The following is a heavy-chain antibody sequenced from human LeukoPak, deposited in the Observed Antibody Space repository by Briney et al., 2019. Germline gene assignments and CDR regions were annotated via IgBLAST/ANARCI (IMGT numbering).Heavy chain of an antibody. D-gene: IGHD2-2*01. CDR3: ARANRYCSSTSCLNWFDP. Sequence: GGSLRLSCTASGFSFDDYAMHWVRQAPGKGLEWVAGISWNSGTFDYVDSVKGRFTISRDNAKNSLYLQVNSLRAEDTAVYYCARANRYCSSTSCLNWFDPWGQGTLVTVSS. CDR2: ISWNSGTF. V-gene: IGHV3-9*01. CDR1: GFSFDDYA. J-gene: IGHJ5*02.